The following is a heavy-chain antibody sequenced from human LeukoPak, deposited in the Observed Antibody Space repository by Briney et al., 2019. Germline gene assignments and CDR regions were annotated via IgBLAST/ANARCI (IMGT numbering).Heavy chain of an antibody. Sequence: GASVKVSCKASGGTFSSYAISWVRQAPGQGLEWMGGIIPIFGTANYAQKFQGRVTITADESTSTAYMELSSLRSEDTAVYYCASGRAYYYGSGSRYFDYWGQGTLVTVSS. D-gene: IGHD3-10*01. CDR3: ASGRAYYYGSGSRYFDY. CDR1: GGTFSSYA. CDR2: IIPIFGTA. V-gene: IGHV1-69*13. J-gene: IGHJ4*02.